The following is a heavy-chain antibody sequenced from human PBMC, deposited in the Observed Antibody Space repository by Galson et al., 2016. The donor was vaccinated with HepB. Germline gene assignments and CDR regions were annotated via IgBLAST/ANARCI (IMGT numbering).Heavy chain of an antibody. Sequence: SLRLSCAASGFTFTTYSMNWVRQAPGKGLEWVSSITSGFSFIYYADSVKGRFTISRDNSENSLYLQMNSLRDEDTAVYYWARSYGDYGFGPDYWGQGTLVTVSS. D-gene: IGHD4-17*01. CDR3: ARSYGDYGFGPDY. CDR1: GFTFTTYS. CDR2: ITSGFSFI. V-gene: IGHV3-21*01. J-gene: IGHJ4*02.